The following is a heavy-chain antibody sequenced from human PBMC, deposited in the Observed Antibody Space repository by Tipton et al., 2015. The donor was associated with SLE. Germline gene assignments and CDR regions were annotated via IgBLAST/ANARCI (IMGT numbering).Heavy chain of an antibody. J-gene: IGHJ6*02. Sequence: TLSLTCTVSGGSFSSFYWSWIRQPPGKGLEWIGEINHGGITNYTPSLKSRVTLSVDKSKNQFSLSLTSVTAADTAVYYCARGRLLEWLSTYYYYYGMDVWGHGTTVTVSS. V-gene: IGHV4-34*01. CDR1: GGSFSSFY. CDR2: INHGGIT. CDR3: ARGRLLEWLSTYYYYYGMDV. D-gene: IGHD3-3*01.